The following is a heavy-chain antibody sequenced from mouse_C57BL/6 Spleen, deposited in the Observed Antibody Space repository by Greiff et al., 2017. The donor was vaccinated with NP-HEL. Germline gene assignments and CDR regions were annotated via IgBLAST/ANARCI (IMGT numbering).Heavy chain of an antibody. V-gene: IGHV1-64*01. J-gene: IGHJ4*01. CDR1: GYTFTSYW. CDR3: ARNEAYYSTCYAMDY. CDR2: IHPNSGST. Sequence: VQLQQPGAELVKPGASVKLSCKASGYTFTSYWMHWVKQRPGQGLEWIGMIHPNSGSTNYNEKFKSKATLTVDKSSSTAYMQLSSLTSEDSAVYYCARNEAYYSTCYAMDYWGQGTSVTVSS. D-gene: IGHD2-5*01.